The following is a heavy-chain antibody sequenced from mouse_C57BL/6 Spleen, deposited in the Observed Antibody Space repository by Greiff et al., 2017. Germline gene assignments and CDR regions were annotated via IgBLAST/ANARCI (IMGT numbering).Heavy chain of an antibody. V-gene: IGHV5-6*01. CDR1: GFTFSSYG. CDR3: ARQGDSSGFFDY. J-gene: IGHJ2*01. D-gene: IGHD3-2*02. CDR2: ISSGGSYT. Sequence: EVKLMESGGDLVKPGGSLKLSCAASGFTFSSYGMSWVRQTPDKRLEWVATISSGGSYTYYPDSVKGRFTISRDNATNTLYLQMSSLKSEDTAMYYCARQGDSSGFFDYWGQGTTLTVSS.